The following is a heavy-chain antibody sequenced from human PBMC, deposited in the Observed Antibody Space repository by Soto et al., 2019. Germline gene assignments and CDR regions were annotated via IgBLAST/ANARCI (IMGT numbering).Heavy chain of an antibody. Sequence: QVQLVQSGAEVKKPGASVKISCKASGYTFTSYDINWVRQATGQGLEWMGWMNPNSGNTGYAQKFQGRVTMTRNTXIXTAXXXLXSLXSEDTAVYYCARERTVAGNDYWGQGTLVTVSS. CDR2: MNPNSGNT. J-gene: IGHJ4*02. D-gene: IGHD6-19*01. CDR3: ARERTVAGNDY. V-gene: IGHV1-8*01. CDR1: GYTFTSYD.